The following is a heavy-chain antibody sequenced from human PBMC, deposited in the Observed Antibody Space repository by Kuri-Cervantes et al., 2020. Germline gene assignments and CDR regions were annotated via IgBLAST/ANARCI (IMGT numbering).Heavy chain of an antibody. CDR1: GFTFSTYA. V-gene: IGHV3-23*01. J-gene: IGHJ6*03. CDR3: AREYRYYYYYMDV. D-gene: IGHD1-1*01. CDR2: ITGSGGST. Sequence: GESLKISCAASGFTFSTYAMSWVRQAPGKGLEWVSAITGSGGSTYHADSVKGRFTISRDNSKNTLYLQMNSLRAEDTAVYYCAREYRYYYYYMDVGGKGTTVTVSS.